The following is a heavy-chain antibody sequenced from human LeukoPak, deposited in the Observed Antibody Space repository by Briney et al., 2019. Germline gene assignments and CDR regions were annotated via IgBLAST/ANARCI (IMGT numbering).Heavy chain of an antibody. Sequence: ASVKVSCKVSGYTLTELSMHWVRQAPGKGLEWMGGFDPEDGETIYAQKFQGRVTMTEDTSTDTAYMELSSLRSEDTAVYYCARGLHSSSWNYYYYYMDVWGKGTTVTISS. J-gene: IGHJ6*03. D-gene: IGHD6-13*01. CDR3: ARGLHSSSWNYYYYYMDV. CDR2: FDPEDGET. V-gene: IGHV1-24*01. CDR1: GYTLTELS.